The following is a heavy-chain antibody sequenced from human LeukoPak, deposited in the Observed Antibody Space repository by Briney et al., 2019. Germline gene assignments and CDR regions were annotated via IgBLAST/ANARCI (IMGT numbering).Heavy chain of an antibody. CDR3: AREVRSSWYFDY. CDR1: GGSISSYY. V-gene: IGHV4-59*01. J-gene: IGHJ4*02. Sequence: SETLYRTCTVSGGSISSYYWSWIRQPPGKGLEWIGYIYYSGSTNYNPSLKSRVTISVDTSKNQFSLKLSSVTAADTAVYYCAREVRSSWYFDYWRQGTLVTVSS. D-gene: IGHD6-13*01. CDR2: IYYSGST.